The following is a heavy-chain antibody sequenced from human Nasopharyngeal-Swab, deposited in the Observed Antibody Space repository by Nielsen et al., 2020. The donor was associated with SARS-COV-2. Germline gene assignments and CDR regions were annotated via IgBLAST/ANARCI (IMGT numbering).Heavy chain of an antibody. CDR3: AREGQIFGGVDYYYYGLDV. J-gene: IGHJ6*02. Sequence: GGSLRLSCAASGFTFSSYGMHWVRQAPGKGLEWVAFIRYDGSNKYYADSVKGRFTISRDNSKNTLYLQMNSLRAEDTAVYYCAREGQIFGGVDYYYYGLDVWGQGTTVTVSS. CDR2: IRYDGSNK. V-gene: IGHV3-30*02. D-gene: IGHD3-3*01. CDR1: GFTFSSYG.